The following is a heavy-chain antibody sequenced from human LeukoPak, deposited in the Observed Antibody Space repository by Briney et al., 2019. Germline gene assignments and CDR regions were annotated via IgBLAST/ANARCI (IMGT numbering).Heavy chain of an antibody. CDR1: GYTFTAYF. D-gene: IGHD6-13*01. CDR2: INPNSGAT. J-gene: IGHJ3*02. V-gene: IGHV1-2*02. CDR3: VRIRKTNSWYDAFDI. Sequence: ASVKVSCKASGYTFTAYFIHWVRQAPGQGLEWMGWINPNSGATTFAQKFQGRVTVTRDTPISTAYMDLSRLNSDDTAVYYCVRIRKTNSWYDAFDIWGQGTMVTVSS.